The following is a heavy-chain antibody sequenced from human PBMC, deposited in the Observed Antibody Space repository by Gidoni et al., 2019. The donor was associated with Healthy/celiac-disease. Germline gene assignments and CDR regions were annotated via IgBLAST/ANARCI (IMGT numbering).Heavy chain of an antibody. D-gene: IGHD5-12*01. CDR2: IYYSGST. J-gene: IGHJ4*02. CDR1: GGSISSYY. V-gene: IGHV4-59*12. CDR3: ARGRDGYNSPDY. Sequence: QVQLPESGPGLVKPSETLSLTCTVSGGSISSYYWRWIRQPPGKGLEWIGYIYYSGSTNYNPSLKSRVTISVDTSKNQFSLKLSSVTAADTAVYYCARGRDGYNSPDYWGQGTLVTVSS.